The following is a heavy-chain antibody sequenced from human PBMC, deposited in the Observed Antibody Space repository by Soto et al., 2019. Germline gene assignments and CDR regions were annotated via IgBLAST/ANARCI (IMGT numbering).Heavy chain of an antibody. CDR2: TYYRSKWYN. CDR1: GDSVSSNSAA. V-gene: IGHV6-1*01. D-gene: IGHD3-10*01. Sequence: SQTLSLTCAISGDSVSSNSAAWNWIRQSPSRGLEWLGRTYYRSKWYNDYAVSVKSRITINPDTSKNQFSLQLNSVTPEDTAVYYCAGITMVRGVTGYWYYHGMDVWGQGTTVTVSS. CDR3: AGITMVRGVTGYWYYHGMDV. J-gene: IGHJ6*02.